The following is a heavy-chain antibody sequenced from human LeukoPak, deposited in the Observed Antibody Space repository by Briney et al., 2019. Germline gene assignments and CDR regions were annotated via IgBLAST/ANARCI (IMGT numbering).Heavy chain of an antibody. V-gene: IGHV1-2*02. CDR2: INPNSGGT. CDR1: GYTFTGYY. Sequence: ASVKVSCKASGYTFTGYYIHWVRQAPGQGLEWMGWINPNSGGTNYAQKFQGRVTMARDTSISTAYMELSRLRTDDTAVYYCARVGSAAVPQYYFDYWGQGTLVTVSS. D-gene: IGHD3-10*01. J-gene: IGHJ4*02. CDR3: ARVGSAAVPQYYFDY.